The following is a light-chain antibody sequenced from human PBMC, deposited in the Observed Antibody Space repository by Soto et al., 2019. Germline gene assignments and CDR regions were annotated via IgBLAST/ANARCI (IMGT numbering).Light chain of an antibody. J-gene: IGKJ1*01. CDR3: HQYNNWPPWT. Sequence: EIAMTQSPATLSVSPGERATLSSRASQSVSSNLAWYQQKPGQAPRLLTYGASTRATGVPARFSGSGSGTEFTLTISSLQTEDFAVYYCHQYNNWPPWTFGQGTKVDIK. V-gene: IGKV3-15*01. CDR2: GAS. CDR1: QSVSSN.